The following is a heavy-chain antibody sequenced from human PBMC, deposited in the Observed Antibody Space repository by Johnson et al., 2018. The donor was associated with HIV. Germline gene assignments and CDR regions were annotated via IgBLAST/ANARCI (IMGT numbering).Heavy chain of an antibody. CDR1: GFTVSSNY. V-gene: IGHV3-53*01. CDR2: IYSGGST. J-gene: IGHJ3*02. Sequence: VQLVESGGGLIQPGGSLRLSCAASGFTVSSNYMSWVRQAPGKGLEWVSVIYSGGSTYYAYSVKGRFTISRDNSKNTLYLQMNSLRAEDTAVYYCARERGYSSVLWKLSEAAFDIWGQGTMVTVSS. D-gene: IGHD6-19*01. CDR3: ARERGYSSVLWKLSEAAFDI.